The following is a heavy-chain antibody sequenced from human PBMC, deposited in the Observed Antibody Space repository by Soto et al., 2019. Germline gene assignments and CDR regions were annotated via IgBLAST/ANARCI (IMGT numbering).Heavy chain of an antibody. V-gene: IGHV4-34*01. CDR1: GGSFSGYY. CDR2: INHSGST. Sequence: SETLSLTCTVDGGSFSGYYWSWIRQPPGKGLEWIGEINHSGSTNYNPSLKSRVTISVDTSKNQFSLKLSSVTVADTAVYYCARGRAVARGSFDYWRQGTLVPVSS. D-gene: IGHD6-6*01. J-gene: IGHJ4*02. CDR3: ARGRAVARGSFDY.